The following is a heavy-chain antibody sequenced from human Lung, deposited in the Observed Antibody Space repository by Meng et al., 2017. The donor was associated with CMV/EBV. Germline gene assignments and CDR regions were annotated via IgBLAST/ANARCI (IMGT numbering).Heavy chain of an antibody. CDR1: GGSFSGYY. CDR3: ARARVVPAYYYGMDV. D-gene: IGHD2-2*01. J-gene: IGHJ6*02. V-gene: IGHV4-34*01. CDR2: INHSGST. Sequence: SQXXSLTXAVYGGSFSGYYWSWIRQPPGKGLEWIGEINHSGSTNYNPSLKSRVTISVDTSKNQFSLKLSSVTAADTAVYYCARARVVPAYYYGMDVWGQGTRVTVSS.